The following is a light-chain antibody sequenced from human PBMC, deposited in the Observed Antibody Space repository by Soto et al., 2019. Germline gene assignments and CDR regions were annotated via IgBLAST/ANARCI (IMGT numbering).Light chain of an antibody. J-gene: IGKJ4*01. CDR2: GAS. V-gene: IGKV3-20*01. CDR1: QSVSSSY. CDR3: QQYDSSPLT. Sequence: IVLTQSPGTLSLSPGERATLSCRASQSVSSSYLAWYQQKPGQAPRPLIYGASSRATGIPDRFSGSGYGTDFTLTISRLEPEDFAVYYCQQYDSSPLTFGGGTKVEIK.